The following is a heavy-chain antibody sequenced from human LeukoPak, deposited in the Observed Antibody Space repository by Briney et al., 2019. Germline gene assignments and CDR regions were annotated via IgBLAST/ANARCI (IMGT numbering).Heavy chain of an antibody. CDR1: GGSISSGGYY. V-gene: IGHV4-31*03. Sequence: SETLSLTRTVSGGSISSGGYYWSWLRQHPGKGLEWIGYIYYSTSTYYNPSLKSRVTISVDTSKNQFSLKLSSVTAADTAVYYCARRYDILTGRRYFDLWGRGTLVTVSS. D-gene: IGHD3-9*01. CDR3: ARRYDILTGRRYFDL. J-gene: IGHJ2*01. CDR2: IYYSTST.